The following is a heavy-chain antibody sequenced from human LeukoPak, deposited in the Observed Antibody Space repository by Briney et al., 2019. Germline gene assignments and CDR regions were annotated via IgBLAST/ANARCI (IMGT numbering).Heavy chain of an antibody. V-gene: IGHV4-39*01. CDR2: FYYSGST. J-gene: IGHJ4*02. CDR3: ARFGGTYYGDFDY. D-gene: IGHD1-26*01. Sequence: SETLSLTCTVSGGSISSSSYYWGWIRQPPGKGLEWIGSFYYSGSTYYNPSLKSRVTTSVDTSKNQFSLKLSSVTAADTAVYYCARFGGTYYGDFDYWGQGTLVTVSS. CDR1: GGSISSSSYY.